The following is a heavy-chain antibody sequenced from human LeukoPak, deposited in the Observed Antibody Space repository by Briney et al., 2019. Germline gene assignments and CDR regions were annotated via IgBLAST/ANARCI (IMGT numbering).Heavy chain of an antibody. V-gene: IGHV3-33*01. CDR2: IWYDESNK. CDR1: GFTFSSYG. J-gene: IGHJ6*02. D-gene: IGHD3-3*01. CDR3: ARDRFLEWLEPSYGMDV. Sequence: GGSLRLSCAASGFTFSSYGMHWVRQAPGKGLEWVAVIWYDESNKYYADSVKGRFTISRDNSKNTLYLQMNSLRAEDTAVYYCARDRFLEWLEPSYGMDVWGQGTTVTVSS.